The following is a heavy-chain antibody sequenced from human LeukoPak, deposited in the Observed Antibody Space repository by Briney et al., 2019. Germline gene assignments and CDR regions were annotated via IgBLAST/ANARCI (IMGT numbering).Heavy chain of an antibody. J-gene: IGHJ4*02. CDR2: IIPILGIA. V-gene: IGHV1-69*10. CDR1: GGTFSSYA. D-gene: IGHD3-22*01. Sequence: SVKVSCKASGGTFSSYAISWVRQAPGQGLEWMGGIIPILGIANYAQKFQGRVTITADKSTSTAYMELSSLRSEDTAVYYCAIGGAGEGVYYDSSAQGLDYWGQGTLVTVSS. CDR3: AIGGAGEGVYYDSSAQGLDY.